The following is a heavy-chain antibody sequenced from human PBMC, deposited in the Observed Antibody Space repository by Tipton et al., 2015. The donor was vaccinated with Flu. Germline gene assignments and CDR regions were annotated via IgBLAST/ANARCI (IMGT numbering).Heavy chain of an antibody. J-gene: IGHJ4*02. CDR2: IWYDGSNK. V-gene: IGHV3-33*01. D-gene: IGHD5-18*01. Sequence: SLRLSCAASGFTFSSYGMHWVRQAPGKGLEWVAVIWYDGSNKYYADSVKGRFTISRDNSKNTLYLQMNSLRAEDTAVYYCARDSRGAHTPTAMLNYWGQGTLVTVSS. CDR1: GFTFSSYG. CDR3: ARDSRGAHTPTAMLNY.